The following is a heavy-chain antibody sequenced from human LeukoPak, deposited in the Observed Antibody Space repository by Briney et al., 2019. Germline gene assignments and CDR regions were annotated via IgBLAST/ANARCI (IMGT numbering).Heavy chain of an antibody. J-gene: IGHJ3*02. CDR1: GGSISSYY. D-gene: IGHD3-10*01. Sequence: SETLSLTCTVSGGSISSYYWSWIRQPPGKGLWWIGYIYYSGSTNYNPSLKSRVTISVDTSKNQFSLKLSSVTAADTAVYYCARQGHGGAFDIWGQGTMVTVSS. CDR3: ARQGHGGAFDI. V-gene: IGHV4-59*01. CDR2: IYYSGST.